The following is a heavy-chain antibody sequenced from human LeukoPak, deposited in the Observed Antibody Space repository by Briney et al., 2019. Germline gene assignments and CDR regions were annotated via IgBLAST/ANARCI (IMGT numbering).Heavy chain of an antibody. Sequence: SETLSLTCAVYGGSLSGYYWSWIRQPPGKGLEWIGYIYYSGSTNYNPSLKSRVTISVDTSKNQFSLKLSSVTAADTAVYYCARHVKMATFDYWGQGTLVTVSS. J-gene: IGHJ4*02. V-gene: IGHV4-59*08. CDR3: ARHVKMATFDY. CDR2: IYYSGST. CDR1: GGSLSGYY. D-gene: IGHD5-24*01.